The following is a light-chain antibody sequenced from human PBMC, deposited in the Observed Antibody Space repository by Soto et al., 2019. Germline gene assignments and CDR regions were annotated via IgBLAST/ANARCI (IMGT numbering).Light chain of an antibody. CDR2: EVS. J-gene: IGLJ2*01. V-gene: IGLV2-8*01. CDR1: SRDVGGYNY. CDR3: SSYAGSTLL. Sequence: QSVLTQPPSASGSPGQSVTISCTGTSRDVGGYNYVSWYQHHPGKAPKLMIYEVSKRPSGVPDRFSGSKSGNTASLTVSGLQAEDEADYYCSSYAGSTLLFGGGTKVTVL.